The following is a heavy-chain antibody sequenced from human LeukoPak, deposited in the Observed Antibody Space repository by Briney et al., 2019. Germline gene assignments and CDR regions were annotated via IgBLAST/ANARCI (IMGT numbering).Heavy chain of an antibody. V-gene: IGHV1-18*01. J-gene: IGHJ4*02. CDR3: VRELGGTYSIDY. Sequence: ASVKVSCKASGYTFNSYGISWVRQAPGQGLEWMGWISGYNGNTNYAQKLQGRVTLTTDTSTSTAYMELRSLRSVDTAVYYCVRELGGTYSIDYWGQGTLVTVSS. D-gene: IGHD6-19*01. CDR1: GYTFNSYG. CDR2: ISGYNGNT.